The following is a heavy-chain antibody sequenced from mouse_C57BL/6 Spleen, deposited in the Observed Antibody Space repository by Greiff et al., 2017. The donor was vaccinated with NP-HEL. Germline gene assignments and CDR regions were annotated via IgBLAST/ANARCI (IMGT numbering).Heavy chain of an antibody. CDR1: GFTFSDYG. J-gene: IGHJ2*01. CDR2: ISSGSSTI. D-gene: IGHD1-1*01. V-gene: IGHV5-17*01. Sequence: EVMLVESGGGLVKPGGSLKLSCAASGFTFSDYGMHWVRQAPEKGLEWVAYISSGSSTIYYAATVKGRFTISRDNAKNTLFLQMTSLRSEDTAMYYCARGGGSSYFDYFDYWGQGTTLTVSS. CDR3: ARGGGSSYFDYFDY.